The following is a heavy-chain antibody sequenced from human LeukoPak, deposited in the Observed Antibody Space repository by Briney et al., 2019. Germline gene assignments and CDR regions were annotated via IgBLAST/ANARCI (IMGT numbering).Heavy chain of an antibody. CDR1: GFTFSSYE. J-gene: IGHJ4*02. Sequence: PGGSLRLSCAASGFTFSSYEMNWVRQAPGKGLEWVSYISSSGSTIYYADSVKGRFTISRDNAKNSLYLQMNSLRAEDTAVYYCARESDIVVVGNFDYWGQGTLVTASS. CDR3: ARESDIVVVGNFDY. V-gene: IGHV3-48*03. D-gene: IGHD2-15*01. CDR2: ISSSGSTI.